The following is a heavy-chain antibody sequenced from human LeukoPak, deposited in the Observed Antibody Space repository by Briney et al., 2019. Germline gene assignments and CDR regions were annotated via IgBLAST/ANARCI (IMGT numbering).Heavy chain of an antibody. CDR3: ARETGGLDGVEVGYFDP. Sequence: GGSLRLSCAASGFTFSSYSMNCVRQAPGKGLEWVSYISSSSSTIYYADSVKGRFTISRDNAKNSLYLQMNSLRAEDTAVYYCARETGGLDGVEVGYFDPWGQRALVTVSS. CDR2: ISSSSSTI. CDR1: GFTFSSYS. J-gene: IGHJ5*02. V-gene: IGHV3-48*01. D-gene: IGHD3-22*01.